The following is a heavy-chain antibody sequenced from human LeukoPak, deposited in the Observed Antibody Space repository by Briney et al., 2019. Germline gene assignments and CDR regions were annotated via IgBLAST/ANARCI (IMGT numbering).Heavy chain of an antibody. V-gene: IGHV3-73*01. J-gene: IGHJ4*02. CDR3: TRLPTLKTFDY. Sequence: GGSLRLSCAASGFXFSDSPMHWVRQASGKGLEWVGRITSKADSYATAYAESVKGRFTISRDDSKNTAYLQMNSLQTEDTAVYYCTRLPTLKTFDYWGQGILVTVSS. CDR2: ITSKADSYAT. CDR1: GFXFSDSP. D-gene: IGHD4-17*01.